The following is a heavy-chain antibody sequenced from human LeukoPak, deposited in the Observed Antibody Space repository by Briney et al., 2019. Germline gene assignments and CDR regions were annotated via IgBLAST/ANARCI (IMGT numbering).Heavy chain of an antibody. CDR3: ARDERYDSSGYPFDY. Sequence: SVKVSCKASGGTFSSYAISWVRRAPGQGLEWMGGIIPIFGTANYAQKFQGRVTITADKSTSTAYMELSSLRSEDTAVYYCARDERYDSSGYPFDYWGQGTLVTVSS. J-gene: IGHJ4*02. CDR1: GGTFSSYA. CDR2: IIPIFGTA. V-gene: IGHV1-69*06. D-gene: IGHD3-22*01.